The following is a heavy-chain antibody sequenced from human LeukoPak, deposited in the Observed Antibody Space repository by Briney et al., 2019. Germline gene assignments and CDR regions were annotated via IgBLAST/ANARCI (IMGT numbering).Heavy chain of an antibody. CDR1: GGTFSSYA. Sequence: GASVKVSCKASGGTFSSYAISWVRQAPGQGLEWMGRIIPIFGIANYAQKFQGRVTITADKSTSTAYMELSSLRSEDTAVYYCARVRDPYYDSSGCLVYWGQGTLVTVSS. CDR3: ARVRDPYYDSSGCLVY. J-gene: IGHJ4*02. V-gene: IGHV1-69*04. D-gene: IGHD3-22*01. CDR2: IIPIFGIA.